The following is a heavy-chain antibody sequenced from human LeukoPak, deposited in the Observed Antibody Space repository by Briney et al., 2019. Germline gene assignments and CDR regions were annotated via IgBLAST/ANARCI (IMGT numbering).Heavy chain of an antibody. CDR1: GFTFSSYE. Sequence: PGGSLRLSCTASGFTFSSYEMNWVRQAPGKGLEWVSYMSSSGSSIYYADSVKGRFTISRDNAKNSLYLQMDSLRAEDTAVYYCARHYYDSGYPGIDCWGQGTLVTVSS. V-gene: IGHV3-48*03. J-gene: IGHJ4*02. D-gene: IGHD3-22*01. CDR3: ARHYYDSGYPGIDC. CDR2: MSSSGSSI.